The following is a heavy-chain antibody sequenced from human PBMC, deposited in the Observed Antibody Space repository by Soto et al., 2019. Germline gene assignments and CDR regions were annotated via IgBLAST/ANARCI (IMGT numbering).Heavy chain of an antibody. D-gene: IGHD3-10*01. CDR1: DYSFTSAG. CDR2: ISAYNGKP. Sequence: QVQLVQSGAEVKNPGTSVKVSCKASDYSFTSAGISWVRQAPGQGLEWMGWISAYNGKPKYAQKVQGRVTMTTDTSTSTAYMELRSLTSDDTAVYYCARDLDGSGSYYTDYWGQGTLVTVSA. V-gene: IGHV1-18*04. J-gene: IGHJ4*02. CDR3: ARDLDGSGSYYTDY.